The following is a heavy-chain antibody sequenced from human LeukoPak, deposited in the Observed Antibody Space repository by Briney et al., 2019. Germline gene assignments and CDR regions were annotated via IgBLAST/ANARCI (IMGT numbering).Heavy chain of an antibody. CDR1: GGSISRYY. CDR2: NYDSGST. CDR3: ARHLNYYYYGMDV. J-gene: IGHJ6*02. V-gene: IGHV4-59*08. Sequence: SETLFLTCTVSGGSISRYYWSWIRQPPGKGLEWIGYNYDSGSTNYNPSLKSRVTISVDTSKNQFSLKLSSVTAADTAVYYCARHLNYYYYGMDVWGQGTTVTVSS.